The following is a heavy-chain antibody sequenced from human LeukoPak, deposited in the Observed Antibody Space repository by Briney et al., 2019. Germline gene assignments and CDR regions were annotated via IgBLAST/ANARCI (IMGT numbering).Heavy chain of an antibody. D-gene: IGHD6-13*01. J-gene: IGHJ4*02. CDR2: IYTSGNT. CDR1: GDSISSYY. CDR3: ARGYSITFDY. Sequence: SETLSLTCTVSGDSISSYYWSWIRQPAGKGLEWIGRIYTSGNTNYNPSLKSRVTISVDKSKNQFSLKLSSVTAADTAVYYCARGYSITFDYWGQGTLVTVSS. V-gene: IGHV4-4*07.